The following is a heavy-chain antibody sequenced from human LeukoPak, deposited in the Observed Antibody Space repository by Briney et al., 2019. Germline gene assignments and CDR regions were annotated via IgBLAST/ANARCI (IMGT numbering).Heavy chain of an antibody. CDR3: ARPSGTYFPFDY. V-gene: IGHV5-51*01. J-gene: IGHJ4*02. D-gene: IGHD1-26*01. CDR2: VYPDHSDP. CDR1: GYSFTRYW. Sequence: GESLKISCKTSGYSFTRYWIAWVRQTPGEGLGCVGMVYPDHSDPRYSPALQGQVTISADKSITTAYLHWSSLKASDTAVYYCARPSGTYFPFDYWGQGTLVTVSS.